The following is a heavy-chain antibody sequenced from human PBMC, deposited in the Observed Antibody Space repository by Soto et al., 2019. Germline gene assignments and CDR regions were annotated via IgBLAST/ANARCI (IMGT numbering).Heavy chain of an antibody. CDR1: GFTVSSNY. CDR3: ARDRPLGRGGWYFDL. CDR2: IYSGGST. D-gene: IGHD3-10*01. J-gene: IGHJ2*01. V-gene: IGHV3-53*01. Sequence: VQLVESGGGLIQPGGSLRLSCAASGFTVSSNYMSWVRQAPGKGLEWVSVIYSGGSTYYADSVKGRFTISRDNSKNTLYLQMNSLRAEDTAVYYCARDRPLGRGGWYFDLWGRGTLVTVSS.